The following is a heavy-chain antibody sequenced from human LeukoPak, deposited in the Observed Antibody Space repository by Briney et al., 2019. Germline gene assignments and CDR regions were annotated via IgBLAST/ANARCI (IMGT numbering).Heavy chain of an antibody. V-gene: IGHV3-23*01. J-gene: IGHJ4*02. CDR3: AKLPLLRYFDPATD. CDR2: ISGSGGST. CDR1: GLTFSSYA. D-gene: IGHD3-9*01. Sequence: GGSLRLSCAASGLTFSSYAMSWVRQAPGKGLEWVSAISGSGGSTYYADSVKGRFTISRDNSKNTLYLQMNSLRAEDTAVYYCAKLPLLRYFDPATDWGQGTLVTVSS.